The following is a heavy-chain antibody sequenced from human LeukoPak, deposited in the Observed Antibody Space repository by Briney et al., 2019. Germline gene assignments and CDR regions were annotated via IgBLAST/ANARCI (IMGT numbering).Heavy chain of an antibody. Sequence: QAGGSLRLSCAASGFTFSRYGLHWVRQAPGKGLGWVEVIANDGKDKKYADSVKGRFSISRDNSKSTLYLQMNSLRVEDTGVYYCAKDQQVGAAAYYFDSWGQGTLVTVPS. CDR2: IANDGKDK. J-gene: IGHJ4*02. CDR3: AKDQQVGAAAYYFDS. D-gene: IGHD6-13*01. V-gene: IGHV3-30*18. CDR1: GFTFSRYG.